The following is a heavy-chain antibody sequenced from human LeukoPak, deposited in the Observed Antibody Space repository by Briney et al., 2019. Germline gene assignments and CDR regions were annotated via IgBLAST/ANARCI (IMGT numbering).Heavy chain of an antibody. CDR1: GYTFTSYG. CDR3: ASTYYYDSSGYFFGGGDAFDI. V-gene: IGHV1-18*01. Sequence: ASVKVSCKASGYTFTSYGISWVRQAPGQGLEWMGWISAYNGNTNYAQKLQGRVTMTTDTSTSTAYMELRSLRSDDTAVYYCASTYYYDSSGYFFGGGDAFDIWGQGTMVTVSS. CDR2: ISAYNGNT. D-gene: IGHD3-22*01. J-gene: IGHJ3*02.